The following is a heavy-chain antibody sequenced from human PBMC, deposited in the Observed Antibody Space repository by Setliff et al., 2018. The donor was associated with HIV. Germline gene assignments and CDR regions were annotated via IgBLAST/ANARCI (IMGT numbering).Heavy chain of an antibody. Sequence: TLSLTCAVSGYSISSGYYWDWIRQPPGKGLEWIGEINHSGSTNYNPSLKSRVTISVDTSKKQFSLKLTSVTAADTAVYFCARSALAGDPFDYWGQGTLVTVSS. J-gene: IGHJ4*02. CDR2: INHSGST. CDR1: GYSISSGYY. V-gene: IGHV4-38-2*01. D-gene: IGHD6-19*01. CDR3: ARSALAGDPFDY.